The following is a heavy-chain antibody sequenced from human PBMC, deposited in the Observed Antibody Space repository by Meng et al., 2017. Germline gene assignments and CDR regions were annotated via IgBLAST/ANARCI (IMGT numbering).Heavy chain of an antibody. Sequence: GSLKISCAASGFTFDDYAMHWVRQAPGKGLKWVSLISWDGGSTYYADSVKGRFTISRDNSKNSLYLQMNSLRAEDTALYYCAKDEGGSYYGIEYWGQGTLVTVSS. D-gene: IGHD1-26*01. CDR3: AKDEGGSYYGIEY. CDR2: ISWDGGST. J-gene: IGHJ4*02. V-gene: IGHV3-43D*03. CDR1: GFTFDDYA.